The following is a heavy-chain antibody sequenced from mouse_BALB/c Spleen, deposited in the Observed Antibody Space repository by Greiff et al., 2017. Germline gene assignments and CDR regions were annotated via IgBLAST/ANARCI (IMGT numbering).Heavy chain of an antibody. V-gene: IGHV5-6-5*01. Sequence: EVHLVESGGGLVKPGGSLKLSCAASGFTFSSYAMSWVRQTPEKRLEWVASISSGGSTYYPDSVKGRFTISRDNARNILYLQMSSLRSEDTAMYYCARGQRGYFDVWGAGTTVTVSS. CDR1: GFTFSSYA. CDR3: ARGQRGYFDV. CDR2: ISSGGST. J-gene: IGHJ1*01.